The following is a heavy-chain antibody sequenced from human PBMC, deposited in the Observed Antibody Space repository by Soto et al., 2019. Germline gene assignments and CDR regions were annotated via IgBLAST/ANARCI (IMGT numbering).Heavy chain of an antibody. Sequence: SETLSLTCAVYGGSFSGYYWSWIRPPPGKGLEWIGEINHSGSTNYNPSLKSRVTISVDTSKNQFSLKLSSVTAADTAVYYCARGFRNWNYSHWGQGTLVTVSS. CDR1: GGSFSGYY. D-gene: IGHD1-7*01. CDR2: INHSGST. CDR3: ARGFRNWNYSH. J-gene: IGHJ4*02. V-gene: IGHV4-34*01.